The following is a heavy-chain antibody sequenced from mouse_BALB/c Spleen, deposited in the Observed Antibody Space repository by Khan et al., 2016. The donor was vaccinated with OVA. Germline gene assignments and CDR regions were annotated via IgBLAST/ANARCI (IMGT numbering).Heavy chain of an antibody. J-gene: IGHJ3*01. Sequence: MQLEESGTVLARPGASVKMSCTASGYSFTSYLIPWVQQRPGQGLEWIGDIYPGNSDTRYNQKFKDKAKLTSGTSDSTAYLELSSLTNEDSAVYYCASGGFSSFAYWGQGTLVTVSA. V-gene: IGHV1-5*01. CDR2: IYPGNSDT. CDR3: ASGGFSSFAY. D-gene: IGHD1-3*01. CDR1: GYSFTSYL.